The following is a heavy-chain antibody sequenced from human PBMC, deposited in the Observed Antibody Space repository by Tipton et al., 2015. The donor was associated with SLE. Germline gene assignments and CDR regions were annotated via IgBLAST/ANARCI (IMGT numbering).Heavy chain of an antibody. CDR3: ARDGGGDYGFDP. J-gene: IGHJ5*02. CDR1: GYSISSGYY. V-gene: IGHV4-38-2*02. CDR2: IYHSGST. Sequence: TLSLTCVVSGYSISSGYYWGWIRQPPGKGLEWIGTIYHSGSTYYNPSLKSRLSISVDTSKNQFSLKLSSVTAADTAVYYCARDGGGDYGFDPWGQGTLVTVSS. D-gene: IGHD4-17*01.